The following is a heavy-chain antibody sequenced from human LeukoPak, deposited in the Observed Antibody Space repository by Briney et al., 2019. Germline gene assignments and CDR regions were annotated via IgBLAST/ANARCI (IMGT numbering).Heavy chain of an antibody. CDR1: GASISKYY. CDR3: ARDGTAGQQSYYYYMDV. J-gene: IGHJ6*03. Sequence: SETLTLTCTVSGASISKYYWSWIRQPAGKALERIGRIYTSGSTNYNPSLNSRVTMSVDTSKNQFSLKLTSVTAAATALYYCARDGTAGQQSYYYYMDVWGKGTPVTVSS. D-gene: IGHD6-13*01. CDR2: IYTSGST. V-gene: IGHV4-4*07.